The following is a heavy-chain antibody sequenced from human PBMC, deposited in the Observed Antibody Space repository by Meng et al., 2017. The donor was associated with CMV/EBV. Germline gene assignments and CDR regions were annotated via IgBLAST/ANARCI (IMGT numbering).Heavy chain of an antibody. V-gene: IGHV1-69*10. CDR3: ARPVHYYYGMDV. CDR2: IIPILGIA. Sequence: SVKVSCKASGGTFSSYAISWVRQAPGQGLEWMGGIIPILGIANYAQKFQGRVTITADKSTNTAYMELSSLRSEDTAVYYCARPVHYYYGMDVWGQGTTVTVSS. D-gene: IGHD6-6*01. J-gene: IGHJ6*02. CDR1: GGTFSSYA.